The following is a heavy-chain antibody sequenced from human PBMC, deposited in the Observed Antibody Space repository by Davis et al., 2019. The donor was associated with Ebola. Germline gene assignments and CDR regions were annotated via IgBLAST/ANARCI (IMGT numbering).Heavy chain of an antibody. J-gene: IGHJ4*02. CDR2: IRSKANSYAT. Sequence: GESLKISCAASGFTFSGSAMHWVRQASGKGLEWVGRIRSKANSYATAYAASVKGRFTISRVDSKNTAYLQMNSLKTEDTAVYYCTSETTVIDYWGQGTLVTVSS. CDR3: TSETTVIDY. V-gene: IGHV3-73*01. CDR1: GFTFSGSA. D-gene: IGHD4-17*01.